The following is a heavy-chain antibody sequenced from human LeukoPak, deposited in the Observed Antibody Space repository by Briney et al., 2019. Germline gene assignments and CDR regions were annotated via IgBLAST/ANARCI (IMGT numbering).Heavy chain of an antibody. CDR2: ISAYNGNT. CDR1: GGTFSSYA. J-gene: IGHJ5*02. D-gene: IGHD3-10*01. Sequence: ASVKVSCKASGGTFSSYAISWVRQAPGQGLEWMGWISAYNGNTNYAQKLQGRVTMTKDTSTSTVYMELRSLRSDDTAVYYCARGGSPLGWFDPWGQGTLVTVSS. CDR3: ARGGSPLGWFDP. V-gene: IGHV1-18*01.